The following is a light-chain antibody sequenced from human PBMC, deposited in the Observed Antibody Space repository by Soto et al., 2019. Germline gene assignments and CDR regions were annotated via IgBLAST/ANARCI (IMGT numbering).Light chain of an antibody. CDR3: QQRSNWQGLT. Sequence: EIVLTQSPATLSLSPGERATLSCRASQSVSSYLAWYQQKPGQAPRLLIYDASNRATGIPARFSGSGSGTDFTITISSLEPEDFADYYCQQRSNWQGLTFGGGTKVEIK. V-gene: IGKV3-11*01. CDR2: DAS. CDR1: QSVSSY. J-gene: IGKJ4*01.